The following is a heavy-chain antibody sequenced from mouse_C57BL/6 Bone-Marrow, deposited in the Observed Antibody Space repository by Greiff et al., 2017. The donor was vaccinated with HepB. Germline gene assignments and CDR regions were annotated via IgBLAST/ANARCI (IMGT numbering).Heavy chain of an antibody. CDR2: INPNNGGT. D-gene: IGHD1-1*01. V-gene: IGHV1-26*01. J-gene: IGHJ4*01. Sequence: EVQLQQSGPELVKPGASVKISCKASGYTFTDYYMNWVKQSHGKSLEWIGDINPNNGGTSYNQKFKGKATLTVDKSSSTAYMELRSLTSEDSAVYYCARYPRYGSSYAHYYAMDYWGQGTSVTVSS. CDR3: ARYPRYGSSYAHYYAMDY. CDR1: GYTFTDYY.